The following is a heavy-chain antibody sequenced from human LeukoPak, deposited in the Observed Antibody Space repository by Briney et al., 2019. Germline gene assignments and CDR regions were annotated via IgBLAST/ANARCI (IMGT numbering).Heavy chain of an antibody. CDR2: IYSSGRA. V-gene: IGHV4-4*07. CDR1: GASMSNSF. D-gene: IGHD2-15*01. Sequence: SETLSLTCTVSGASMSNSFWSWIRQPAGKGLEWIGRIYSSGRANYNPSLKSRVTLSIDTSNNQFSLKLTSVTAADTALYYCARAPAGCGGTCSFDYWGQGTLVTVSS. J-gene: IGHJ4*02. CDR3: ARAPAGCGGTCSFDY.